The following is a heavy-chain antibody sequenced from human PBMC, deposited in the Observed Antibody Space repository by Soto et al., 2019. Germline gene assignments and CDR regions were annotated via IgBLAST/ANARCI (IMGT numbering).Heavy chain of an antibody. J-gene: IGHJ6*02. Sequence: PSETLSLTCSVSGGSISSGDYYWSWIRQPPGKGLEWIGNIYYSGNTYYNPSLKSRLIISIDTSKNQFSLKLSSVTAADTAVYYRACPSLYGMDVWGQGTTVAVSS. V-gene: IGHV4-30-4*01. CDR2: IYYSGNT. CDR3: ACPSLYGMDV. CDR1: GGSISSGDYY.